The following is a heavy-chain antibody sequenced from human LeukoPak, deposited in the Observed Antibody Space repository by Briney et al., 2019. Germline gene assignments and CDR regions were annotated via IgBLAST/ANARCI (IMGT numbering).Heavy chain of an antibody. Sequence: GGSLRLSCAASGFTFSSYAMNWVRQAPGKGLEWVSSISSSSSYIYYADSVKGRFTISRDNAKNSLYLQMNSLRAEDTAVYYCARDPATGWFDPWGQGTLVTVSS. CDR2: ISSSSSYI. CDR3: ARDPATGWFDP. V-gene: IGHV3-21*01. D-gene: IGHD1-1*01. CDR1: GFTFSSYA. J-gene: IGHJ5*02.